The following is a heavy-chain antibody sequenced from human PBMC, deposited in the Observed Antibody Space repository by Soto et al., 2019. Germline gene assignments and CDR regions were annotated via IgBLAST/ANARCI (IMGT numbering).Heavy chain of an antibody. CDR3: ATMVVTAIRHAFDI. D-gene: IGHD2-21*02. CDR2: IYHSGST. J-gene: IGHJ3*02. V-gene: IGHV4-38-2*01. Sequence: SETLSLTCAVSCYSISSGPYWGWIRHPPGKGLEGIGSIYHSGSTYYNPSLTSRVTIAVDTSKNQFSLKRSSVTAADTAVYYCATMVVTAIRHAFDIWGQGTMVT. CDR1: CYSISSGPY.